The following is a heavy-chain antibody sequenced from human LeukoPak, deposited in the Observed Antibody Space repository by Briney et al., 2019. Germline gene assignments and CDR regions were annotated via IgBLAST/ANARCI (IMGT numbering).Heavy chain of an antibody. CDR3: ARVGELDFTIFGVVTQPPYYYMGV. D-gene: IGHD3-3*01. CDR1: GFTFSSYS. CDR2: ISSSSSYI. Sequence: PGGSLRLSCAASGFTFSSYSMNWVRQAPGKGLEWVSYISSSSSYIYFADSVKGRFTISRDNAKNSLYLQMNSLRAEDTAVYYCARVGELDFTIFGVVTQPPYYYMGVWGKGTTVTVSS. V-gene: IGHV3-21*01. J-gene: IGHJ6*03.